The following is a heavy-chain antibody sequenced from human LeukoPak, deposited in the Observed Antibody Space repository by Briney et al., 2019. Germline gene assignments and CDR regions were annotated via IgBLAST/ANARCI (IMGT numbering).Heavy chain of an antibody. CDR2: IYYSGST. D-gene: IGHD5-18*01. CDR3: ARRYSYGFYFDY. J-gene: IGHJ4*02. Sequence: PSETLSLTCTVSGGSISSYYWSWIRQPPGKGLEWIGYIYYSGSTNYNPSLESRVTISVDTSKNQFSLKLSSVTAADTAVYYCARRYSYGFYFDYWGQGTLVTVSS. CDR1: GGSISSYY. V-gene: IGHV4-59*08.